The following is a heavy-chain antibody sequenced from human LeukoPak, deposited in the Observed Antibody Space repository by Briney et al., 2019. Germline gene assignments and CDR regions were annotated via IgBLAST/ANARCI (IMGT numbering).Heavy chain of an antibody. Sequence: GESLKISCKGSGCSFPSYWIGWVRQMTGKGLESMGIIYPGDSDTRYSPSFQGQVTISADKSISTAYLQWSSLKASDTAMYYCAREAGYNWFDPWGQGTLVTVSS. V-gene: IGHV5-51*01. J-gene: IGHJ5*02. CDR2: IYPGDSDT. CDR1: GCSFPSYW. CDR3: AREAGYNWFDP.